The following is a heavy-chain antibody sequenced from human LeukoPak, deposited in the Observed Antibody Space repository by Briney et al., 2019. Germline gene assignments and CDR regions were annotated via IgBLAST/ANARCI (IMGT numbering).Heavy chain of an antibody. J-gene: IGHJ6*02. CDR1: GFTFSSYW. V-gene: IGHV3-7*01. CDR3: ARDKGYYYGSGSYYYYGTDV. Sequence: GGSLRLSCAASGFTFSSYWMSWVRQAPGKGLEWVANIKQDGSEKYYVDSVKGRFTISRDNAKNSLYLKMNSLRAEDTAVYYCARDKGYYYGSGSYYYYGTDVWGQGTTVTVSS. CDR2: IKQDGSEK. D-gene: IGHD3-10*01.